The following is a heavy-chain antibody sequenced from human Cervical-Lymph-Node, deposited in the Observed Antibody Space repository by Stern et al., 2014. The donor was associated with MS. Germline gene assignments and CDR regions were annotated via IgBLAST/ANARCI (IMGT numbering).Heavy chain of an antibody. D-gene: IGHD4-11*01. CDR2: ITSGSWYI. V-gene: IGHV3-21*01. CDR3: AREDYTQDFVY. Sequence: EVQLVESGGGLVQPGGSLRVSCAASGFTFNEYSMHWVRQAPGKGLEEVSSITSGSWYIHYADTVKGRFTISRDNVKNSLYLQMNSLRAEDMALYYCAREDYTQDFVYSGRGTLVTVSS. CDR1: GFTFNEYS. J-gene: IGHJ4*02.